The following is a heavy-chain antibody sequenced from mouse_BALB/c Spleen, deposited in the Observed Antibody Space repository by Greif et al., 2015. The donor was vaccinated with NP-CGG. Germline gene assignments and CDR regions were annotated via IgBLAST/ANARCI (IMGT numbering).Heavy chain of an antibody. CDR3: ARGENYDGLYWYFDV. Sequence: LQQSGAELVKPGASVKMSCKASGYTLTSYNMHWVKQTPGQGLEWIGAIYPGNGDTSYNQKFKGKATLTADKSSSTAYMQLSSLTSEDSAVYYCARGENYDGLYWYFDVWGAGTTVTVSS. J-gene: IGHJ1*01. CDR2: IYPGNGDT. CDR1: GYTLTSYN. V-gene: IGHV1-12*01. D-gene: IGHD2-4*01.